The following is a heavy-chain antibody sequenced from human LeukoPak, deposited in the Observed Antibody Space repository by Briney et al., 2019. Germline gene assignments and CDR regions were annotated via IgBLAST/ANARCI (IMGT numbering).Heavy chain of an antibody. Sequence: SETLSLTCTVSGGSISSGTYYWTWIRQPAGKGLEWIGRIYTTGSTNYNPSLKSRVTMSTDTSKNQFSLKLSSVTAADTAVYYCARVTTGGCYNCWGQGTLVTVSS. V-gene: IGHV4-61*02. D-gene: IGHD3-22*01. CDR1: GGSISSGTYY. J-gene: IGHJ4*02. CDR3: ARVTTGGCYNC. CDR2: IYTTGST.